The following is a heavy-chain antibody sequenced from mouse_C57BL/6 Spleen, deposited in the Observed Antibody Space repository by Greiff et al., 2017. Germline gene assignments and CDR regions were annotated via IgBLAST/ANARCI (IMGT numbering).Heavy chain of an antibody. CDR2: IHPNSGST. CDR1: GYTFTSYW. D-gene: IGHD1-1*01. Sequence: QVQLQQPGAELVKPGASVKLSCKASGYTFTSYWMHWVKQRPGQGLEWIGMIHPNSGSTNNNEKFKSKATLNVDKSSCTAYMQLSSLTSKDSAVSYCARGGVIATVVASYYYAMDYWGQGTSVTVSS. CDR3: ARGGVIATVVASYYYAMDY. V-gene: IGHV1-64*01. J-gene: IGHJ4*01.